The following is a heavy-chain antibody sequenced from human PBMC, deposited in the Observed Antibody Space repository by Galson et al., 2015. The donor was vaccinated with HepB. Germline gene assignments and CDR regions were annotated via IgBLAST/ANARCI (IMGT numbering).Heavy chain of an antibody. Sequence: SLRLSCAASGFTFSSYAMHWVRQAPGKGLEWVAVISYDGSNKYYADSVKGRFTISRDNSKNTLYLQMNSLRAEDTAVYYCARVMYSSGWQDTNWFDPWGQGTLVTVSS. V-gene: IGHV3-30*04. D-gene: IGHD6-19*01. CDR3: ARVMYSSGWQDTNWFDP. CDR2: ISYDGSNK. CDR1: GFTFSSYA. J-gene: IGHJ5*02.